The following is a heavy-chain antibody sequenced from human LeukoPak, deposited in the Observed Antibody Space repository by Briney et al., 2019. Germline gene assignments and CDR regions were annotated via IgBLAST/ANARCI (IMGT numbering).Heavy chain of an antibody. CDR1: GSTFSSYA. CDR3: AKVGPYDCSGYSFDY. Sequence: SGGSLRLSCEASGSTFSSYAMSWVRQAPGKGLEGVSAISGSGGRTYHADSVKGRFIISRDISKNTLYLQMNSLRAEDTAVYYCAKVGPYDCSGYSFDYWGQGTLVTVSS. CDR2: ISGSGGRT. V-gene: IGHV3-23*01. D-gene: IGHD3-22*01. J-gene: IGHJ4*02.